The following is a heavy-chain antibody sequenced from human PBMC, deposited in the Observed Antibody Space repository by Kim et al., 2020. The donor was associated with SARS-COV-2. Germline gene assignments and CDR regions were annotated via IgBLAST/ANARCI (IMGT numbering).Heavy chain of an antibody. Sequence: SETLSLTCTVSGGSISSSSYYWGWIRQPPGKGLEWIGSIYYSGSTYYNPSLKSRVTISVDTSKNQFSLKLSSVTAADTAVYYCARHELSGSYHYGYYYYYGMDVWGQGTTVTVSS. CDR1: GGSISSSSYY. J-gene: IGHJ6*02. CDR3: ARHELSGSYHYGYYYYYGMDV. V-gene: IGHV4-39*01. CDR2: IYYSGST. D-gene: IGHD3-10*01.